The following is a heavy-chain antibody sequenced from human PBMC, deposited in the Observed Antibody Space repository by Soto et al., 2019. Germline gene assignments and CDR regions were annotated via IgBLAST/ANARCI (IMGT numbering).Heavy chain of an antibody. D-gene: IGHD3-10*01. Sequence: QITLKESGPTLVKPTQPLTLTCTFSGFSLRTSGAGVGWFRQPPGEAPEWLGTIYWDDDKRYRPSLERRLTITKDSSKTQVVFTMTNMGPVDTATYFCAHRRFGFGDSYDYWGQGTLVTVSS. CDR2: IYWDDDK. V-gene: IGHV2-5*02. J-gene: IGHJ4*02. CDR1: GFSLRTSGAG. CDR3: AHRRFGFGDSYDY.